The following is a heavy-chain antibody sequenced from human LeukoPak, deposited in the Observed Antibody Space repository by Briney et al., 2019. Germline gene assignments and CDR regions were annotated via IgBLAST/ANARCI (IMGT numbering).Heavy chain of an antibody. CDR1: GGSFTDYY. J-gene: IGHJ3*02. CDR2: INHSGIT. D-gene: IGHD5-12*01. CDR3: SRDRDIVGRLGGFDI. Sequence: SETLSLTCAVYGGSFTDYYWNWIRQPPGKGLEWIGEINHSGITHYNPSLKSRVTISLDTSGNQFSLKLSSVTAADTAVYYCSRDRDIVGRLGGFDIWGQGTRVTVSS. V-gene: IGHV4-34*01.